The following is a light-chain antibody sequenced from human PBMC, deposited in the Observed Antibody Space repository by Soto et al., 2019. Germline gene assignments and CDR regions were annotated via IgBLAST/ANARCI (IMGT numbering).Light chain of an antibody. CDR1: QSVSSTL. CDR2: GVS. J-gene: IGKJ1*01. CDR3: QHYGDSSWT. Sequence: ELVLTQSPVALSLSSGERATLSCRASQSVSSTLLTWYQQKPGQAPRLLIYGVSSRATGIPDRFSGSGSGTDFTLTISRVEPEDFAVYFCQHYGDSSWTFGQGSRVENK. V-gene: IGKV3-20*01.